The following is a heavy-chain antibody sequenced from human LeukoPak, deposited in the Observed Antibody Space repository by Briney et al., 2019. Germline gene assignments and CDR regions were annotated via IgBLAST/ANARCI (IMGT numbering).Heavy chain of an antibody. D-gene: IGHD3-9*01. V-gene: IGHV4-59*01. CDR3: ARGGQLRYFDSPPPHDWFDP. CDR2: IYYSGST. CDR1: GGSISSYY. J-gene: IGHJ5*02. Sequence: SETLSLTCAVSGGSISSYYWSWIRQPPGKGLEWIGYIYYSGSTNYNPSLKSRVTISVDTSKNQFSLKLSSVTAADTAVYYCARGGQLRYFDSPPPHDWFDPWGQGTLVTVSS.